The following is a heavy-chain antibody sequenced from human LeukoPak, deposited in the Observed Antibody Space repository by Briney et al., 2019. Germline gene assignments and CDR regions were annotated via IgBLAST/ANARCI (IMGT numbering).Heavy chain of an antibody. Sequence: GESLKISCKGSGYSFTSYWIGWVRQMPGKGLEWMGIIYPGDSDTRYSPSFQGQVTISADKSISTAYLQWSSLKASDTAMYYCARGIVIPGYYYYMDVWGKGTTVTVSS. V-gene: IGHV5-51*01. J-gene: IGHJ6*03. CDR1: GYSFTSYW. CDR2: IYPGDSDT. D-gene: IGHD3-16*02. CDR3: ARGIVIPGYYYYMDV.